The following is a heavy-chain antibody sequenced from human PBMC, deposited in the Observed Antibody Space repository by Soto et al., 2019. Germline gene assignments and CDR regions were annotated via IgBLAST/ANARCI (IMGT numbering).Heavy chain of an antibody. Sequence: QVQLVESGGGVVQPGRSLRLSCAASGFTFSSYAMHWVRQAPGKGLEWVAVISYYGSNKYYADSVKGRFTISRDNSKNTLYLKMKSLRAEDTAVYYCARDPMGRYYGSGSNYFDYWGQGTLVTVSS. CDR3: ARDPMGRYYGSGSNYFDY. V-gene: IGHV3-30-3*01. J-gene: IGHJ4*02. D-gene: IGHD3-10*01. CDR2: ISYYGSNK. CDR1: GFTFSSYA.